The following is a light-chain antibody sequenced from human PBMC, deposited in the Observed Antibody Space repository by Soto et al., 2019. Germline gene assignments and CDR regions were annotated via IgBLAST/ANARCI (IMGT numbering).Light chain of an antibody. CDR3: QHYDTSLRT. J-gene: IGKJ1*01. Sequence: IVLTQSQGTLSLSPGERATLSCVASQTISSSHLAWYQQKPGQAPRLLIYGASSRATDIPDRFSGSGSGADFTLTISRLKPEDFAVYYCQHYDTSLRTFGPGTKVDIK. V-gene: IGKV3-20*01. CDR1: QTISSSH. CDR2: GAS.